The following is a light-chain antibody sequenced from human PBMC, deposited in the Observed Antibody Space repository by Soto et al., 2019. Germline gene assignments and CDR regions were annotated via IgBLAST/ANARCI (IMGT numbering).Light chain of an antibody. CDR2: DDN. J-gene: IGLJ2*01. CDR1: NSNIGNNY. Sequence: QSVLTQPPSVSAAPGQKVTISCSGSNSNIGNNYLFSYQHLRGTAPTLFIYDDNKRPSGIPDRLSGTNSGTSATLGLSGRQTGDEADYYCATWDGSRIAGVFGGGTKLTVL. V-gene: IGLV1-51*01. CDR3: ATWDGSRIAGV.